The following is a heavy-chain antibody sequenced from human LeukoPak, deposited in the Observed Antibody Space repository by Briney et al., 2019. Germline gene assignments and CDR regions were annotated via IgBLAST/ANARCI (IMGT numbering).Heavy chain of an antibody. CDR1: GGSISSCSYY. CDR3: ARDRHLDAFGI. V-gene: IGHV4-39*07. CDR2: MYYSGST. J-gene: IGHJ3*02. Sequence: SETLSLTCTVSGGSISSCSYYWGWIRKPPGKGRELIGSMYYSGSTYYNPSLKSRVTISVDTSKSQFSLKLSSVTAADTAVYYCARDRHLDAFGIWGQGTMVTVSS.